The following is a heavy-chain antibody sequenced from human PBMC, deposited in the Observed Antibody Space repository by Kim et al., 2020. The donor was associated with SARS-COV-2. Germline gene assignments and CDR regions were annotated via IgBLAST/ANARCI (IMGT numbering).Heavy chain of an antibody. CDR2: ISSSSSTI. D-gene: IGHD3-10*01. CDR3: ARESNTEPLWFGELWDFDY. J-gene: IGHJ4*02. V-gene: IGHV3-48*02. CDR1: GFTFSSYS. Sequence: GGSLRLSCAASGFTFSSYSMNWVRQAPGKGLEWVSYISSSSSTIYYADSVKGRFTISRDNAKNSLYLQMNSLRDEDTAVYYCARESNTEPLWFGELWDFDYWGQGTLVTVSS.